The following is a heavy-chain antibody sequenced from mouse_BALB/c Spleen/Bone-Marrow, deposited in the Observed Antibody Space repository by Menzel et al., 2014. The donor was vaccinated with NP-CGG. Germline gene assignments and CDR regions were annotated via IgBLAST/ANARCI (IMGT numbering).Heavy chain of an antibody. CDR1: GYSFISYW. CDR2: IYPGNSDA. D-gene: IGHD2-4*01. CDR3: TRWGVYDYDGGFAY. V-gene: IGHV1-5*01. J-gene: IGHJ3*01. Sequence: EVQLQQSGTVLARPGASVKMSCKASGYSFISYWMHWVKQRPGQGLEWIGAIYPGNSDASHNRKVKGKAKLTAVTSASTAYMELISLTNEDSAVYYCTRWGVYDYDGGFAYWGQGTLVTVSA.